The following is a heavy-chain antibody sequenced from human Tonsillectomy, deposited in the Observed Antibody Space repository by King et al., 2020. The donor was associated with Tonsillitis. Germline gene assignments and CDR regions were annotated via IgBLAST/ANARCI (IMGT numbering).Heavy chain of an antibody. Sequence: VQLVESGGGLVQPGGSLRLSCAASGFTFSNNWMTWVRQAPGKGLEWVANIRHDGSRIYYVDSVKGRFIISRDNAKNSLFLQMNSLKAEDTALYYCVGALYPDSSTTFFDALDLWGQGTVVAVSS. CDR3: VGALYPDSSTTFFDALDL. CDR1: GFTFSNNW. V-gene: IGHV3-7*01. J-gene: IGHJ3*01. CDR2: IRHDGSRI. D-gene: IGHD2/OR15-2a*01.